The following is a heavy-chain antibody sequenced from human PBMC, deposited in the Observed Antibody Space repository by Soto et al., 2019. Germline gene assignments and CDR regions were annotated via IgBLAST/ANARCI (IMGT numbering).Heavy chain of an antibody. J-gene: IGHJ4*02. V-gene: IGHV1-2*02. Sequence: ASVKVSCKASGYTFTGYHMHWVRQAPGQGLEWMGWINLNSGGTNYAQKFKGRVTMTRDTSISTAYMELSRLRSDDTAVYYCARDYCTSTRCYIDYWGQGTLVTVSS. CDR1: GYTFTGYH. D-gene: IGHD2-2*02. CDR3: ARDYCTSTRCYIDY. CDR2: INLNSGGT.